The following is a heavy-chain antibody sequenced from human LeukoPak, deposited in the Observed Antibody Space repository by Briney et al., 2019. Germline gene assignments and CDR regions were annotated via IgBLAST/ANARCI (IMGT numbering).Heavy chain of an antibody. CDR3: ARDGRGFGELNWFDP. V-gene: IGHV3-21*01. Sequence: GGSLRLSCAASGFTFRSYSMNWVRQAPGKGLEWVSSISSSSSYIYYADSVKGRFTISRDNAKNSLYLQMNSLRAEDTAVYYCARDGRGFGELNWFDPWSQGTLVTVSS. CDR2: ISSSSSYI. J-gene: IGHJ5*02. CDR1: GFTFRSYS. D-gene: IGHD3-10*01.